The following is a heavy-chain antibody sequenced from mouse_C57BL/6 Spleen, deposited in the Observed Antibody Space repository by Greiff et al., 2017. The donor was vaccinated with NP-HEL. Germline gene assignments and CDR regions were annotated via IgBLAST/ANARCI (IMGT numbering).Heavy chain of an antibody. J-gene: IGHJ4*01. CDR1: GYSFTSYY. V-gene: IGHV1-66*01. Sequence: QVQLQQSGPELVKPGASVKISCKASGYSFTSYYIHWVKQRPGQGLEWIGWIYPGSGNTKYNEKFKGKATLTADTSSSPAYMQLSSLTAEDAAVYYCARDYDYDEEVYYYAMDYWGQGTSVTVSS. CDR3: ARDYDYDEEVYYYAMDY. CDR2: IYPGSGNT. D-gene: IGHD2-4*01.